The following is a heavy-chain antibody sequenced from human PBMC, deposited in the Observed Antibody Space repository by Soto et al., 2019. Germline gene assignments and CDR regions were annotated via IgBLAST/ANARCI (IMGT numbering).Heavy chain of an antibody. D-gene: IGHD3-22*01. V-gene: IGHV2-5*01. J-gene: IGHJ6*02. CDR2: IYWNDDK. CDR3: AHAYDSSGYYYGYYYGMDV. Sequence: QITLKESGPTLVKPTQTLTLTCTFSGFSLSTSGVGVGWIRQPPGKALEWLALIYWNDDKRYSPSLKSRLTSTKDTSKNQLVLTMTNMDPEDTATYYCAHAYDSSGYYYGYYYGMDVWGQGTTVTVSS. CDR1: GFSLSTSGVG.